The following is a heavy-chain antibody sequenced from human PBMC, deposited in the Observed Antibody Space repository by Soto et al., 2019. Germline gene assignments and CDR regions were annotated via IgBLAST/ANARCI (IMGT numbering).Heavy chain of an antibody. V-gene: IGHV2-26*01. CDR1: GLSITDSEMG. D-gene: IGHD6-19*01. J-gene: IGHJ5*02. CDR2: IDSSGEK. CDR3: ARRHLAVAVSPWFDP. Sequence: QVTLKESGPVLVKPTETLTLRCTVSGLSITDSEMGVSWIRQPPGQPLEWLAHIDSSGEKSYRTFLKSRLAISKDPSKSQIVLTMPNMDPADTATYYCARRHLAVAVSPWFDPWGQGIPVTVSS.